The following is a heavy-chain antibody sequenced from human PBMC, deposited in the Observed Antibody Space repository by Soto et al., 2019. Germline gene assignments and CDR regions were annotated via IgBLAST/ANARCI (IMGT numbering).Heavy chain of an antibody. J-gene: IGHJ4*02. V-gene: IGHV3-74*01. D-gene: IGHD6-13*01. CDR3: VTGGRTAGLVYHFDD. CDR1: GFTFSNYW. CDR2: INFDESTT. Sequence: EVQLVESGGGLVQPGGSLRLSCAASGFTFSNYWMNWVRQAPGKGLVWVSRINFDESTTTYADSVQGRFTISRDNAKNTLYLQLNSLRAEDTAIYYCVTGGRTAGLVYHFDDWGQGALVTVSS.